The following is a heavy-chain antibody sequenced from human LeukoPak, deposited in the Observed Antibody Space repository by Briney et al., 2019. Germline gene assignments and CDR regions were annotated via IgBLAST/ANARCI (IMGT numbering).Heavy chain of an antibody. V-gene: IGHV4-4*02. CDR1: GGSISSSNW. CDR3: ARVSPGDWVFDY. CDR2: IYHSGST. Sequence: SGTLSLTCAVSGGSISSSNWWSWVRQPPGKGLEWIGEIYHSGSTNYNPSLKSRVTISVDTSKNQFSLKLSSVTAADTAVYYCARVSPGDWVFDYWGQGTLVTVSS. J-gene: IGHJ4*02. D-gene: IGHD2-21*02.